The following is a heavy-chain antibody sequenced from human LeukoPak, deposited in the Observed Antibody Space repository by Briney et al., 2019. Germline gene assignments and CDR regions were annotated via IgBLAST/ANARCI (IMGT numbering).Heavy chain of an antibody. Sequence: PGGSLRLSCAASGFTFNNAWMSWVRQAPGKWLEWVSMIYAGGSTYYADSVKGRFTISRDNSKNTLYLQMSSLRAEDTAVYYCASGLYGMDVWGQGTTVTVSS. V-gene: IGHV3-66*01. CDR1: GFTFNNAW. CDR2: IYAGGST. D-gene: IGHD2-21*01. J-gene: IGHJ6*02. CDR3: ASGLYGMDV.